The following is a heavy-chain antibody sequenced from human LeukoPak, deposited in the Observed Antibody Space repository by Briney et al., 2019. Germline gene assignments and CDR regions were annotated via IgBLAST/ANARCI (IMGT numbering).Heavy chain of an antibody. V-gene: IGHV3-74*01. J-gene: IGHJ4*02. CDR1: GFTFSSYW. CDR3: ARDIGVNFDY. Sequence: GGSLRLSCAAAGFTFSSYWMHWVRQAPGKGLVLVSRINSDGSSTSYADSVKGRFTISRDNAKNSLYLQMNSLRAEDKAVYYCARDIGVNFDYWGQGTLVTVSS. CDR2: INSDGSST. D-gene: IGHD1-26*01.